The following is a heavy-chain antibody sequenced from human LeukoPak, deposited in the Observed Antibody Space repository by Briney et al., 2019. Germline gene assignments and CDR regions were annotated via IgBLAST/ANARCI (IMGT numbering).Heavy chain of an antibody. CDR3: ARELDGNGGWFDP. J-gene: IGHJ5*02. CDR2: VYYSGST. V-gene: IGHV4-59*01. Sequence: SETLSLTCTVSGDSISDYYWSWIRQPLGKGLESIGEVYYSGSTHYNPFLKSRVTISIDTSKNEFSLRLTSVTAADTAVYYCARELDGNGGWFDPWGQGTLVTVSS. CDR1: GDSISDYY. D-gene: IGHD5-24*01.